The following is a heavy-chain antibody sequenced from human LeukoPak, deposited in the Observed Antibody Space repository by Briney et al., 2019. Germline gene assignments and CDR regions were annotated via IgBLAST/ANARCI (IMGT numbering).Heavy chain of an antibody. CDR1: GFTFSSYA. J-gene: IGHJ4*02. D-gene: IGHD3-3*01. CDR2: ISYDGSNK. V-gene: IGHV3-30*04. Sequence: GGSLRLSCAASGFTFSSYAMHWVRQAPGKGLEWVAVISYDGSNKYYADSVKGRFTISRDNSKNTLYLQMNSLRAEDTAVYYCAKSDGDFWSGYYLDYWGQGTLVTVSS. CDR3: AKSDGDFWSGYYLDY.